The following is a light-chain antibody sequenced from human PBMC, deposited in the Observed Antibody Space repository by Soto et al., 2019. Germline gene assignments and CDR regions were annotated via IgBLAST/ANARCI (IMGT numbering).Light chain of an antibody. CDR3: AARDDSLSGPYV. CDR1: SSNIGSNY. CDR2: RNN. J-gene: IGLJ1*01. Sequence: SLLTRPPSASGTPGQMVTISCSGSSSNIGSNYVYWYQQLPGTAPKLLIYRNNQRPSGVPDRFSGSKSGTSASLAISGLRSEDEADYYCAARDDSLSGPYVFGTGTKVTVL. V-gene: IGLV1-47*01.